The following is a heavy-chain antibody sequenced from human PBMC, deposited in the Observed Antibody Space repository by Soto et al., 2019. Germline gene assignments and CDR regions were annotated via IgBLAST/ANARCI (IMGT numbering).Heavy chain of an antibody. V-gene: IGHV4-34*01. D-gene: IGHD6-19*01. CDR2: INHSGST. J-gene: IGHJ5*02. Sequence: PSETLSLTCAVYGGSFSGYYWSWIRQPPGKGLEWIGEINHSGSTNYNPSLKSRVTIPVDTSKNQFSLKLSSVTAADTAVYYCARVRRQWLVKGVRFDPWGQGTLVTVSS. CDR1: GGSFSGYY. CDR3: ARVRRQWLVKGVRFDP.